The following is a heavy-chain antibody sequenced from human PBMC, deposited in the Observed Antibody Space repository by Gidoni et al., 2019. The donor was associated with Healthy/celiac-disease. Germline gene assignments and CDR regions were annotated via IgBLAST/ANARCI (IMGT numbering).Heavy chain of an antibody. CDR1: GFSLSTSGVG. CDR2: ISWDDDK. Sequence: QITLKESGPTLVKPTQTLTLTCTFSGFSLSTSGVGVLWIRQPPGKALEWLAVISWDDDKRYSPSLKNRLTITKDTSKNQVVLTMTNMDPVDTATYYCARQLLSDYYYGLDVWGPGTTVTVSS. V-gene: IGHV2-5*02. D-gene: IGHD2-2*01. CDR3: ARQLLSDYYYGLDV. J-gene: IGHJ6*02.